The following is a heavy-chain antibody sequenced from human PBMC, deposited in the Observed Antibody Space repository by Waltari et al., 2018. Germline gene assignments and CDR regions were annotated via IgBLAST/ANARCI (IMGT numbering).Heavy chain of an antibody. CDR1: GFTFSNAW. Sequence: EVQLVESGGGLVKPGGSLRLSCAASGFTFSNAWMSWGRQAPGKGLEWVGRIKSKTDGGTTDYAAPVKGRFTISRDDSKNTLYLQMNSLKTEDTAVYYCTASMTTGYYYYYMDVWGKGTTVTISS. J-gene: IGHJ6*03. CDR3: TASMTTGYYYYYMDV. CDR2: IKSKTDGGTT. V-gene: IGHV3-15*01. D-gene: IGHD4-17*01.